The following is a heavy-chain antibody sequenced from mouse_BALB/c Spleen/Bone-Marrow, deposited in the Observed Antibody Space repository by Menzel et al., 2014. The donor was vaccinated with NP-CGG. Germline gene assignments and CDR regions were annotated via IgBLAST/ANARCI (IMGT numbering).Heavy chain of an antibody. CDR3: TRGGNWEDFDY. CDR2: ISSDSGAI. CDR1: GFTFSSFG. D-gene: IGHD4-1*01. J-gene: IGHJ2*01. V-gene: IGHV5-17*02. Sequence: EVQLVESGGGLVQPGGSRKLSCAASGFTFSSFGMHWVRQAPEKRLEWIAYISSDSGAIFYADTVKGRFTISRDNPKNTLFLQMTSLRSEDTAIYFCTRGGNWEDFDYWGQGTTLTVSS.